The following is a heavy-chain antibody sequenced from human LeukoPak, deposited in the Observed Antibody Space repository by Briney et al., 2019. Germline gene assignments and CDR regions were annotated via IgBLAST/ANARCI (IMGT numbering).Heavy chain of an antibody. J-gene: IGHJ4*02. V-gene: IGHV5-51*01. CDR2: IFPGDADT. Sequence: GASLKISCKGSGSSFTSYWIGWVRQMPGKGLEWMGIIFPGDADTSYSPSFQGQVTISADKSISTAYLQWSSLKASDTAMYYCARQGRRDYGGNSGGFFDYWGQGTLVTVS. CDR1: GSSFTSYW. CDR3: ARQGRRDYGGNSGGFFDY. D-gene: IGHD4-23*01.